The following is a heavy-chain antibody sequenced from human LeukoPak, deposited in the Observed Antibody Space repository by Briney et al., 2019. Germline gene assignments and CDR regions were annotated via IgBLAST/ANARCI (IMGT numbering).Heavy chain of an antibody. D-gene: IGHD3-10*01. V-gene: IGHV3-30*18. Sequence: GGSLRLSCAASGFTFSSYGMHWVRQAPGKGLEWVAVISYDGSNKYYADSVKGRFTIPRDNSKNTLYLQMNSLRAEDTAVYYCAKGTYYYGSTESTGSWYFDLWGRGTLVTVSS. CDR1: GFTFSSYG. CDR2: ISYDGSNK. CDR3: AKGTYYYGSTESTGSWYFDL. J-gene: IGHJ2*01.